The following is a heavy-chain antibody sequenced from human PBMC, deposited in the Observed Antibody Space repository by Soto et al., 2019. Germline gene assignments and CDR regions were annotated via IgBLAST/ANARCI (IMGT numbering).Heavy chain of an antibody. D-gene: IGHD5-12*01. CDR3: ARQWLRISAFDI. V-gene: IGHV4-59*08. CDR2: IYYSGST. Sequence: SETLSLTCTVSGGSISSYYWSWIRQPPGKGLEWIGYIYYSGSTNYNPSLKSRVTISVDTSKNQFSLKLSSVTAADTAVYYCARQWLRISAFDIWGQGTMVTVSS. J-gene: IGHJ3*02. CDR1: GGSISSYY.